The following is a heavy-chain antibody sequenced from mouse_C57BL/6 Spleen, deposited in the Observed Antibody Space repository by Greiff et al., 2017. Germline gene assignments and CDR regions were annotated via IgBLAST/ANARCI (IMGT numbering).Heavy chain of an antibody. CDR2: INPNNGGT. D-gene: IGHD2-3*01. J-gene: IGHJ4*01. Sequence: EVQLQESGPELVKPGASVKMSCKASGYTFTDYNMHWVKQSPGKSLEWIGYINPNNGGTSYNQKFKGKATLTVNKSSSTAYMELNSLTSEDSAVYYCARTCLYDGYYVRAMDYWGQGTSVTVSS. V-gene: IGHV1-22*01. CDR1: GYTFTDYN. CDR3: ARTCLYDGYYVRAMDY.